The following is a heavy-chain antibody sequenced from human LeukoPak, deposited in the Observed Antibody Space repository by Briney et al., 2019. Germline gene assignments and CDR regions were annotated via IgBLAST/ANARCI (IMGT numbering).Heavy chain of an antibody. J-gene: IGHJ4*02. V-gene: IGHV3-23*01. D-gene: IGHD6-19*01. CDR2: ISGSGGST. Sequence: GGSLRLSCAASGFTFSSYVMSWVRQAPGKGLEWVSAISGSGGSTYYADSVKGRFTISRDNSKNTLYLQMNSLRAEDTAVYYCAKDPLGAGPQYYFDYWGQGTLVTVSS. CDR3: AKDPLGAGPQYYFDY. CDR1: GFTFSSYV.